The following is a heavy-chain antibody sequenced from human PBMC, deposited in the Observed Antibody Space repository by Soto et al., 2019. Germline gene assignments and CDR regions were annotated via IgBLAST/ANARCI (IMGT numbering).Heavy chain of an antibody. CDR2: ISNSGTT. Sequence: QLQLQESGPGLVRPSETLSLTCTVSGGSISITPHYRGWIRQPPGEGLEWIGSISNSGTTYYNPSLKSRVTISVDTSKNQFSLKLTSVTAADTAIYYCVGDGKIRNYYYWGQGTLVTVSS. V-gene: IGHV4-39*01. CDR3: VGDGKIRNYYY. D-gene: IGHD1-7*01. J-gene: IGHJ4*02. CDR1: GGSISITPHY.